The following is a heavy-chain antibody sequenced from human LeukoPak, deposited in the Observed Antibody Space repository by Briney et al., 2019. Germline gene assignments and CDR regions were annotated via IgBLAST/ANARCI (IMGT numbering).Heavy chain of an antibody. D-gene: IGHD3-16*01. CDR3: TRRRGGWGEGEFDF. J-gene: IGHJ4*02. CDR1: GGSISGVY. CDR2: IHTSGST. Sequence: SETLSLTCTVSGGSISGVYWNWIRQPPRKGLEWVGNIHTSGSTSFNPSLKSRLSFSIDTSKNQVSLRLSSMTATDTAVYYCTRRRGGWGEGEFDFWGQGIPVTVST. V-gene: IGHV4-4*09.